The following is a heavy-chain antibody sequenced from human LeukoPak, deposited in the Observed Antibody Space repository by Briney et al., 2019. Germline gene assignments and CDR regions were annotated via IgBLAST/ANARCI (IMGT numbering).Heavy chain of an antibody. CDR1: GFTFGSYW. V-gene: IGHV3-7*01. J-gene: IGHJ4*02. Sequence: GGSLRLSCAASGFTFGSYWMSWVRQAPGKGLEWVANIKQDGSEKYYVDSVKGRFTISRDNAKNSLYLQMNSLRAEDTAVYYCAGSYYYGGFDYWGQGTLVTVSS. D-gene: IGHD3-10*01. CDR2: IKQDGSEK. CDR3: AGSYYYGGFDY.